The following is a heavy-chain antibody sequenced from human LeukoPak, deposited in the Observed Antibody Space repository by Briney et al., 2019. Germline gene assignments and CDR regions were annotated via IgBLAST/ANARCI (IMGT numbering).Heavy chain of an antibody. CDR3: AREMVRGVSLDY. CDR1: GFTFSSYG. D-gene: IGHD3-10*01. CDR2: IWYDGSNK. V-gene: IGHV3-33*01. Sequence: GRSLRLSCAASGFTFSSYGMHWVRQAPGKGLEWVAVIWYDGSNKYYADSVKGRFTISRDNSKNTLYLQMNSLRAEDTAVYYCAREMVRGVSLDYWGQGTLVTVSS. J-gene: IGHJ4*02.